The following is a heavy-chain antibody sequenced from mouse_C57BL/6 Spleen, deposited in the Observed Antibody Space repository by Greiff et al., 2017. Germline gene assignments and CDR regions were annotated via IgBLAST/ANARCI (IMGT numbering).Heavy chain of an antibody. V-gene: IGHV1-80*01. CDR1: GYAFSSYW. D-gene: IGHD4-1*01. Sequence: QVQLQQSGAELVKPGASVKISCKASGYAFSSYWMNWVKQRPGKGLEWIGEIYPGDGDTHYNGQFKGKATLTADKASSTAYMQLRSRSSEDSAVYFGARWRGSANCEGYFDVWGTGTTVTVSS. CDR3: ARWRGSANCEGYFDV. CDR2: IYPGDGDT. J-gene: IGHJ1*03.